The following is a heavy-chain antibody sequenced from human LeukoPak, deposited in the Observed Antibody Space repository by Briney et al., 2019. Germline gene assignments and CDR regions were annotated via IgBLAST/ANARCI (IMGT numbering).Heavy chain of an antibody. J-gene: IGHJ5*02. CDR2: IYSSVTT. CDR1: GAAITSNC. D-gene: IGHD6-13*01. CDR3: ARRRISAAGMGYNWFDP. Sequence: SETLSLTCTVSGAAITSNCWSWIRQPPGKGLEWIGYIYSSVTTNYNPSLKSRVTISVDTSKSQFSLKLSSVTAADTAVYYCARRRISAAGMGYNWFDPWGQGTLVTVSS. V-gene: IGHV4-4*09.